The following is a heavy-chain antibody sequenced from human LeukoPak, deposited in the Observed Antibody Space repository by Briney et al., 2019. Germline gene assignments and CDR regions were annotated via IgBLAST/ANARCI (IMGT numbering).Heavy chain of an antibody. CDR1: GYTFTGYY. CDR3: ARQSSTGYFLG. D-gene: IGHD6-19*01. V-gene: IGHV1-2*02. CDR2: IHPNSGAT. Sequence: ASVKVSCKASGYTFTGYYIHWVRQAPGLGLEWMGWIHPNSGATSYPQKFQGRVTLTRDTSISTAYMELSSLISDDTAVYYCARQSSTGYFLGWRQGTLVTVSS. J-gene: IGHJ4*02.